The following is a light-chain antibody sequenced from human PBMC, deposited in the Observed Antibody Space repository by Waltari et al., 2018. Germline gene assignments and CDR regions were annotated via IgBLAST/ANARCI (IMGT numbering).Light chain of an antibody. Sequence: QSALTQPASVSGSPGQSITISCTGTSSDVGSYNPFSWYQQHPGRAPKLMIYDGSKRPSGVSIRLSGSKSGNTASLTISGLQAEDEADYYCCSYAGSSTSYVFGSGTKVTVL. V-gene: IGLV2-23*01. CDR3: CSYAGSSTSYV. J-gene: IGLJ1*01. CDR2: DGS. CDR1: SSDVGSYNP.